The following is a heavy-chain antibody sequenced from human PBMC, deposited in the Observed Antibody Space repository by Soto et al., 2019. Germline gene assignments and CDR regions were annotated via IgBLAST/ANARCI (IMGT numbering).Heavy chain of an antibody. Sequence: ASVKVSCKASGGSLSTNPISWVRQAPGQGLEWMGGTGSGTGPGNHAQKFQGRLTVTADKSTSTVYMELTNLSSEDTAVYYCARRNSGGFFRFFDSWGQGTLVTVYS. V-gene: IGHV1-69*06. CDR2: TGSGTGPG. J-gene: IGHJ4*02. D-gene: IGHD2-15*01. CDR3: ARRNSGGFFRFFDS. CDR1: GGSLSTNP.